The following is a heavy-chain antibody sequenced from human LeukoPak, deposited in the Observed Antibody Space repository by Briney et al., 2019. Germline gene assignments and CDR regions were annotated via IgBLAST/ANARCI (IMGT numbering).Heavy chain of an antibody. D-gene: IGHD3-10*01. V-gene: IGHV3-23*01. J-gene: IGHJ5*02. CDR2: IRGSGGGT. CDR3: ARSCFSTSGPRCATEDLTWFGP. CDR1: GFPFSTFA. Sequence: GGSLRLSWGASGFPFSTFAMNWVRRAPGRGVEGVSGIRGSGGGTYYAASVKSRFAISRDSCENTLPLQMNSLRAEHTAVYYCARSCFSTSGPRCATEDLTWFGPWGQGTLVIVSS.